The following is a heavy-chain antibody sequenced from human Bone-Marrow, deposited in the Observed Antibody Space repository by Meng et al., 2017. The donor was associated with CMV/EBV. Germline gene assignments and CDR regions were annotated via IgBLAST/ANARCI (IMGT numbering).Heavy chain of an antibody. V-gene: IGHV4-31*03. J-gene: IGHJ4*02. CDR1: GGSIGSGGYY. D-gene: IGHD3-3*01. CDR3: ATLPGGYDF. Sequence: LPCTVSGGSIGSGGYYWSWTRQHPGKGLEWIGYIYYSGSTYYNPSLKSRVTISVDTSKNQFSLKLSSVTAADTAVYYCATLPGGYDFWGQGTLVTVSS. CDR2: IYYSGST.